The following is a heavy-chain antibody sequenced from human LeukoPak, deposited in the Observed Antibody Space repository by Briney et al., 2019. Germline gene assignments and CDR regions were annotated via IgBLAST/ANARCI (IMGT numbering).Heavy chain of an antibody. CDR3: ARDSYDYVWGSYRYFDY. J-gene: IGHJ4*02. D-gene: IGHD3-16*02. Sequence: GASVKVSCKASGYTFTGYYMHWVRQAPGQGLEWMGWINPNSGGTNYAQKFQGRVTMTRDTSISTAYMELSSLRSEDTAVYYCARDSYDYVWGSYRYFDYWGQGTLVTVSS. CDR2: INPNSGGT. V-gene: IGHV1-2*02. CDR1: GYTFTGYY.